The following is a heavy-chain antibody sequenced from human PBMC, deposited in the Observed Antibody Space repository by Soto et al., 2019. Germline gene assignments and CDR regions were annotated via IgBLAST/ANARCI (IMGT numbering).Heavy chain of an antibody. CDR3: ARDSGWPILNFDN. CDR2: SSYDGRET. Sequence: GGSLRLSCAASDFDFSSYGIHWVRQAPGKGLEWVAASSYDGRETFYADSAKGRFTVSKEMSKNTAFLQMNALRHEDTAVYFCARDSGWPILNFDNWGQGTPVTVSS. V-gene: IGHV3-30*03. D-gene: IGHD3-10*01. J-gene: IGHJ4*02. CDR1: DFDFSSYG.